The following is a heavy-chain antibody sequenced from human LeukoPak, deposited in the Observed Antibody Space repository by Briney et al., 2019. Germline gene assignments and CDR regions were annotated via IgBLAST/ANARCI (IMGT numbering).Heavy chain of an antibody. D-gene: IGHD3-22*01. CDR3: ARSDYFDTSGPAQIFDY. V-gene: IGHV1-18*01. CDR1: GYSFTSYG. Sequence: GASVKVSCRASGYSFTSYGITWVRQAPGQGLEWMAWISPNNGNTNYAQKFQGRATMTTDTSTSTAYMELRSLRSDDTAVYFCARSDYFDTSGPAQIFDYWGQGTLVTVSS. CDR2: ISPNNGNT. J-gene: IGHJ4*02.